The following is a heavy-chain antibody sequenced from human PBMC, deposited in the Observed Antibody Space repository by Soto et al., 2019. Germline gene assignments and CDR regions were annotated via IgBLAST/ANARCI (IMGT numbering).Heavy chain of an antibody. CDR2: ISSSSSYI. CDR3: ARTPITIFGVVITNTFDY. J-gene: IGHJ4*02. Sequence: PGGSLRLSCAASGFTFSSYSMNWVRQAPGKGLEWVSSISSSSSYIYYADSVKGRFTISRDNAKNSLYLQMNSLRAEDTAVYYCARTPITIFGVVITNTFDYWGQGTLVTVSS. D-gene: IGHD3-3*01. CDR1: GFTFSSYS. V-gene: IGHV3-21*01.